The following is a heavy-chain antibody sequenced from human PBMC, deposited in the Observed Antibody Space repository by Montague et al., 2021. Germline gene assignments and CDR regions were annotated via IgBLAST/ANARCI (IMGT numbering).Heavy chain of an antibody. CDR1: GFSFSSYW. V-gene: IGHV3-74*01. D-gene: IGHD6-13*01. CDR3: GRNVASAAPGAFDI. Sequence: SLRLSCAASGFSFSSYWMHWVRQAPGKGLLWVSRITIDGSSTTFADFVKGRFTTTRDNTKATLYLQMNSLRVEDTAVYYCGRNVASAAPGAFDIWGQGTMVTVSS. CDR2: ITIDGSST. J-gene: IGHJ3*02.